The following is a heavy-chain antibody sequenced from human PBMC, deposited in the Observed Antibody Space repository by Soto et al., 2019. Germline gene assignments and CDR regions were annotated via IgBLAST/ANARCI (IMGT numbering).Heavy chain of an antibody. CDR1: GGSISSSSYY. CDR2: IYYSGST. D-gene: IGHD6-19*01. J-gene: IGHJ5*02. CDR3: ARHFGGREQWLGFDP. V-gene: IGHV4-39*01. Sequence: SETLSLTCTVSGGSISSSSYYWGWIRQPPGKGLEWIGSIYYSGSTYYNPSLKSRVTISVDTSKNQFSLKLSSVTAADTAVYYCARHFGGREQWLGFDPWGQGTLVSVSS.